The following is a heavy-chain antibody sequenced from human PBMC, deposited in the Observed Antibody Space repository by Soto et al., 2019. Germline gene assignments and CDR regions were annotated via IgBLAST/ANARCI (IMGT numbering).Heavy chain of an antibody. Sequence: EVQLLESGGGLVQPGGSLRLSCAASVFTFSSYAMSWVRQAPGKGLEWVSAISGSGGSTYYADSVKGRFTISRDNSKNTLYLQMNSLRAEDTAVYYCAKDLDLEMATISALFDYWGQGTLVTVSS. CDR2: ISGSGGST. V-gene: IGHV3-23*01. CDR1: VFTFSSYA. D-gene: IGHD5-12*01. CDR3: AKDLDLEMATISALFDY. J-gene: IGHJ4*02.